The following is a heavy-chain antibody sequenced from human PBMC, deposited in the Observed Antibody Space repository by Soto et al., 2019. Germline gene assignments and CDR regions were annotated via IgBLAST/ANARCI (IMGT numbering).Heavy chain of an antibody. J-gene: IGHJ4*02. V-gene: IGHV3-23*01. CDR3: AKGSSSRSWYPAY. Sequence: GGSLRLSCAASGFTFSSYAMTWVRQAPGKGLEWVSVISGSDSSTYYADSVKGRFTISRDNSKNTLYLQMNSLRADDTAIYYCAKGSSSRSWYPAYWGQGTLVTVSS. CDR2: ISGSDSST. D-gene: IGHD6-13*01. CDR1: GFTFSSYA.